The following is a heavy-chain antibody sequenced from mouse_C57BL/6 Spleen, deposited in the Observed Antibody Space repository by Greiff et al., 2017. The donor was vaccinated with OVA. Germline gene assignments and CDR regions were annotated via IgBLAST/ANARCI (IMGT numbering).Heavy chain of an antibody. Sequence: VQLQESRAELVKPGASVKMSCKASGYTFTTYPIEWMKQNHGKSLEWIGNFHPYNDDTKYNEKFKGKATLTVEKSSSTVYLELSRLTSDDSAVYYCARGYYGSSPFAYWGQGTLVTVSA. CDR2: FHPYNDDT. CDR3: ARGYYGSSPFAY. J-gene: IGHJ3*01. CDR1: GYTFTTYP. D-gene: IGHD1-1*01. V-gene: IGHV1-47*01.